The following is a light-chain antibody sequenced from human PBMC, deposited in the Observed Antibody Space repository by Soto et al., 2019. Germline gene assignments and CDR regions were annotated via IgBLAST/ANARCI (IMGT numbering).Light chain of an antibody. CDR3: QQYGTSPWT. CDR1: QSVNSNY. CDR2: GAS. J-gene: IGKJ1*01. Sequence: EIVLTQSPGTLSLSPGERATLSCRASQSVNSNYLGWYQQKLGQAPRLLIYGASSRATGIPDRFSGSGSGTDFTLIINRLEPEDFAVYFCQQYGTSPWTFGQGTKVDIK. V-gene: IGKV3-20*01.